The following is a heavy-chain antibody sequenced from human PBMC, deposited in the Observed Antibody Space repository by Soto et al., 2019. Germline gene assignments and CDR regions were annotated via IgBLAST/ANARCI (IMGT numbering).Heavy chain of an antibody. CDR3: AGVVGIAVDDY. CDR1: GYTFTSYA. J-gene: IGHJ4*02. V-gene: IGHV1-3*01. D-gene: IGHD6-19*01. Sequence: QVQLVQSGAEVKKPGASMKVSSKASGYTFTSYAMHWVRQAPGQRLEWMGWINAGNGNTKYSQKFQGRVTITRDTAASTAYMELSSLRSEDTAVYYCAGVVGIAVDDYWGQGTMVTVSS. CDR2: INAGNGNT.